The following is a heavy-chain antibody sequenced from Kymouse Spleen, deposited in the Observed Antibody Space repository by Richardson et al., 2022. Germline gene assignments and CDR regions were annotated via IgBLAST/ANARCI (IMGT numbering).Heavy chain of an antibody. CDR3: TRNYDFWSGYFDY. D-gene: IGHD3-3*01. V-gene: IGHV3-73*02. CDR1: GFTFSGSA. J-gene: IGHJ4*02. Sequence: EVQLVESGGGLVQPGGSLKLSCAASGFTFSGSAMHWVRQASGKGLEWVGRIRSKANSYATAYAASVKGRFTISRDDSKNTAYLQMNSLKTEDTAVYYCTRNYDFWSGYFDYWGQGTLVTVSS. CDR2: IRSKANSYAT.